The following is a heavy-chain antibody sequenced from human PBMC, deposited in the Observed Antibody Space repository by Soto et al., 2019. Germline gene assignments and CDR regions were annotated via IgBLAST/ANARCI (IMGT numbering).Heavy chain of an antibody. D-gene: IGHD4-17*01. CDR1: DDSISDSRYY. V-gene: IGHV4-39*01. Sequence: PSETLSLTCSVLDDSISDSRYYWGWIRQSPEKGLEWIGSISHDGHAYYNPPLKSRVTLFADTSRNQFSLKMKSVTVADTALYFCARQAYGDYLGGNWFDPWGQGAPVTVSS. CDR2: ISHDGHA. J-gene: IGHJ5*02. CDR3: ARQAYGDYLGGNWFDP.